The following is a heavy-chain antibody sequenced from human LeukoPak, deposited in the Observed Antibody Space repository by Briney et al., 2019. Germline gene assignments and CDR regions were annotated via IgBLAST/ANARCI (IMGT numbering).Heavy chain of an antibody. D-gene: IGHD1-26*01. CDR1: GGSISNYY. V-gene: IGHV4-59*05. Sequence: SETLSLTCTVSGGSISNYYWSWIRQPPGKGLEWIGSIYYSGSTYYNPSLKSRVTISVDTSKNQFSLKLSSVTAADTAVYYCARHPRGVGATPRYAFDIWGQGTMVTVSS. J-gene: IGHJ3*02. CDR3: ARHPRGVGATPRYAFDI. CDR2: IYYSGST.